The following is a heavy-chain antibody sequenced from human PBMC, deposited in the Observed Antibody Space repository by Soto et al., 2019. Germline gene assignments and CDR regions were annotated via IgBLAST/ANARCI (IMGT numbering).Heavy chain of an antibody. CDR3: ARPEPVVAATQCDAFDI. J-gene: IGHJ3*02. D-gene: IGHD2-15*01. CDR2: ISSSSSYI. V-gene: IGHV3-21*01. CDR1: GFTFSSYS. Sequence: PVGSLRLSCAASGFTFSSYSMNWIRQAPGKGLEWVSSISSSSSYIYYADSVKGRFTISRDNAKNSLYLQMNSLRAEDTAVYFCARPEPVVAATQCDAFDIWGQGTMVSVSS.